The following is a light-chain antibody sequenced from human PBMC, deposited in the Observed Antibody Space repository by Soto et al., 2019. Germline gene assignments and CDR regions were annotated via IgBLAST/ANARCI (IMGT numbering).Light chain of an antibody. CDR1: QSVSSSY. V-gene: IGKV3-20*01. J-gene: IGKJ3*01. CDR2: GAS. Sequence: EIVLTQSPGTLSLSPGERATLSCRASQSVSSSYLAWYQQKPGQAPRLLIYGASSRATGIPDRFSGSGSGRDFTLNISRLETNDFAVYYCQQYGSSPLFTFGPGTKVDIK. CDR3: QQYGSSPLFT.